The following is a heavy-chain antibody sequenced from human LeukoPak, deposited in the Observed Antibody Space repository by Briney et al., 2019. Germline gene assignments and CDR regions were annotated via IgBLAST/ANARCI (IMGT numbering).Heavy chain of an antibody. CDR2: VRNRAYGGTT. D-gene: IGHD4-17*01. Sequence: GGSLRLSCTASGFTFGDYAMSWFRQAPGKGLEWVGFVRNRAYGGTTEYAASVKGRFTISRDDSKSIAYLQMNSLKTEDTAVYYCCRDLGVTRQNYFDYWGQGTLVTVSS. J-gene: IGHJ4*02. CDR1: GFTFGDYA. CDR3: CRDLGVTRQNYFDY. V-gene: IGHV3-49*03.